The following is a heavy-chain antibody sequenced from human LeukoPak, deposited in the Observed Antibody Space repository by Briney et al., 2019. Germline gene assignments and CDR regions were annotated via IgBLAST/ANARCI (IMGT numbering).Heavy chain of an antibody. V-gene: IGHV1-18*01. CDR3: ARSTKLLAARPEGDFDY. Sequence: ASVKVSCKASGYTFTSYGISWVRQAPGQGLEWMGWISAYNGNTNYAQKLQGRVTMTTDTSTSTAYMELRSLRSDDTAVYYCARSTKLLAARPEGDFDYWGQGTLVTVSS. CDR2: ISAYNGNT. D-gene: IGHD6-6*01. J-gene: IGHJ4*02. CDR1: GYTFTSYG.